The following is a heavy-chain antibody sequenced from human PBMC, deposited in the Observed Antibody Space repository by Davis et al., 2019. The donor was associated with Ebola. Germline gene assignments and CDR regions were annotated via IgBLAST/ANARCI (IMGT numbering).Heavy chain of an antibody. Sequence: SVKVSCKASGYTFTGSYMHWVRQAPGQGLEWMGWINPNSGGTNYAQKFQGWVTMTRDTSISTAYMELSRLRSDDTAVYYCARGDRGFDYYFDYWGQGTLVTVSS. J-gene: IGHJ4*02. D-gene: IGHD3-9*01. CDR3: ARGDRGFDYYFDY. CDR2: INPNSGGT. CDR1: GYTFTGSY. V-gene: IGHV1-2*04.